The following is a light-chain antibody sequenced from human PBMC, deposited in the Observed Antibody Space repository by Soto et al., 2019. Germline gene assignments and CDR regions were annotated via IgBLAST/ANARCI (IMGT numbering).Light chain of an antibody. CDR2: GAS. Sequence: EIFFTQSPGTLSLSPGERATLSCRASQSVSSSYLAWYQQKPGQAPRLLIYGASSRATGIPDRFSGSGSGTDFTLTISRLEPEDFAVYYCQQYGSSRTFGQGTKV. CDR1: QSVSSSY. V-gene: IGKV3-20*01. J-gene: IGKJ1*01. CDR3: QQYGSSRT.